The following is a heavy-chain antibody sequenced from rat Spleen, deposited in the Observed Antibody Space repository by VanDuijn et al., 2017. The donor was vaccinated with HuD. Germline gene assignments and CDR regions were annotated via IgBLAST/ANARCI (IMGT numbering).Heavy chain of an antibody. CDR3: TNYGSPYWYFDF. Sequence: EVQLVESDGGLVQPGRSLKLSCAASGFTFSDYYMTWIRQAPGKGLEWVASITNTGGSTYYPDSVKGRFTISRDNAKSTLYLQMNSLRSEDTATYYCTNYGSPYWYFDFWGPGTMVTVSS. V-gene: IGHV5-31*01. CDR2: ITNTGGST. D-gene: IGHD1-7*01. J-gene: IGHJ1*01. CDR1: GFTFSDYY.